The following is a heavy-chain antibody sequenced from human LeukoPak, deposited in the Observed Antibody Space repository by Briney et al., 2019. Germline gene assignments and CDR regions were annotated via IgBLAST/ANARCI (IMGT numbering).Heavy chain of an antibody. CDR1: GGSISSGSYY. J-gene: IGHJ4*02. D-gene: IGHD1-1*01. Sequence: TPSETLSLTCSVSGGSISSGSYYWSWIRQPAGKGLEWIGRIYSTGSTNYNPSLKSRVTLSVDTSKNQFSLELSSVTAADTAVYYCARDRGTATLPDYWGQGTLVTVSS. CDR2: IYSTGST. V-gene: IGHV4-61*02. CDR3: ARDRGTATLPDY.